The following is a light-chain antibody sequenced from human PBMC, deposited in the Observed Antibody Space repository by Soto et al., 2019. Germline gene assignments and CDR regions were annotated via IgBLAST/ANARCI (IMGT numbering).Light chain of an antibody. J-gene: IGKJ5*01. Sequence: EIVLTQSPCTLSLSPVERATLSCRASQSVSSYLAWYQQKPGQAPRLLIYDASNRATGIPARFSGSGSGTDFTLTISSLEPEDFAVYYCQQRSNWPITFGQGTRLEIK. CDR2: DAS. V-gene: IGKV3-11*01. CDR3: QQRSNWPIT. CDR1: QSVSSY.